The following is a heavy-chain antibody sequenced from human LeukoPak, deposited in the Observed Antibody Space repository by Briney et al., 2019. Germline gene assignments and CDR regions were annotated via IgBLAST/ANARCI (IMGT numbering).Heavy chain of an antibody. CDR1: GGSISSGDYY. Sequence: SQTLSLTCTVSGGSISSGDYYWSWIRQPPGKGLEWIGYIYYSGSTYYTPSLKSRVTISVDTSKNQFSLKLSSVTAADTAVYYCAREGYCSGGSCSAFDIWGQGTMVTVSS. V-gene: IGHV4-30-4*08. J-gene: IGHJ3*02. CDR2: IYYSGST. D-gene: IGHD2-15*01. CDR3: AREGYCSGGSCSAFDI.